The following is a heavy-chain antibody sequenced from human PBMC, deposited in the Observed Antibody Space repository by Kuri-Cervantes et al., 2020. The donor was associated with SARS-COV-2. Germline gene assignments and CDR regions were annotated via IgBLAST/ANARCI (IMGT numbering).Heavy chain of an antibody. J-gene: IGHJ3*02. Sequence: ASVKVSCKASGYTFTGYYMHWVRQAPGQGLEWMGWINPNSGGTNYAQKFQGRVTMTRDTSISTAYMELSRLGSDDTAVYYCARDLQIAVVEGAFDIWGQGTMVTVSS. CDR1: GYTFTGYY. V-gene: IGHV1-2*02. CDR2: INPNSGGT. D-gene: IGHD6-19*01. CDR3: ARDLQIAVVEGAFDI.